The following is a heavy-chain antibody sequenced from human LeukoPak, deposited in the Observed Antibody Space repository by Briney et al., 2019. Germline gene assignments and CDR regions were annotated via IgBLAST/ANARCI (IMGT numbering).Heavy chain of an antibody. J-gene: IGHJ3*02. CDR3: ARLLDNDSSGYPDTFDM. CDR2: IYYSGTT. CDR1: GGSMSSHY. D-gene: IGHD3-22*01. Sequence: SETLSLTCTVSGGSMSSHYWTWIRQSPGKGLEWIGVIYYSGTTKYSPSLQSRVTMLLDTPKNQFSLKLTSVTAADTALYYCARLLDNDSSGYPDTFDMWGQGTMVAVSS. V-gene: IGHV4-59*11.